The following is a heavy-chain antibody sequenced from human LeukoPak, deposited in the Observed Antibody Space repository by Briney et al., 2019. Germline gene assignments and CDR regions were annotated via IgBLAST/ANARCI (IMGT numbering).Heavy chain of an antibody. CDR2: INTNSGGT. CDR3: ARDTQRYYYDSSGYEFDY. Sequence: ASVKVSCKASGYTFTCYYMHWVRQAPGQGLEWMGWINTNSGGTNYAQKLQGRVTMTTDTPTSTTYMELRSLRSDDTAVYYCARDTQRYYYDSSGYEFDYWGQGTLVTVSS. V-gene: IGHV1-2*02. D-gene: IGHD3-22*01. J-gene: IGHJ4*02. CDR1: GYTFTCYY.